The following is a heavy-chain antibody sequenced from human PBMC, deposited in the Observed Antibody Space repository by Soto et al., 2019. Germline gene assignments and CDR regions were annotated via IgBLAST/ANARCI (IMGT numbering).Heavy chain of an antibody. CDR1: GGSISRYY. CDR3: ARDRSTYGGGGTGEVKENWFDP. V-gene: IGHV4-59*01. D-gene: IGHD2-8*01. CDR2: AYYSGDT. J-gene: IGHJ5*02. Sequence: SETLSLTCRASGGSISRYYWSWIRQPPGKGLEWIGYAYYSGDTGYNPSLKSRVTMAVDTSKNQVSLKLSSVTAADTAVYYCARDRSTYGGGGTGEVKENWFDPWGQGALVTVSS.